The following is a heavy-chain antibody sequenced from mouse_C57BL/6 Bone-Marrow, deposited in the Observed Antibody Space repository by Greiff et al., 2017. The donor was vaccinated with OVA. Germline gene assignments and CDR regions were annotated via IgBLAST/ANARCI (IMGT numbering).Heavy chain of an antibody. CDR3: ARIVADFDY. D-gene: IGHD1-1*01. Sequence: VQLKQSGPVLVKPGASVKMSCKASGYTFTDYYMNWVKQSPGKSLEWIGVINPYNGGTSYNQKFKGKATLTVDKSSSTAYMELNSLTSEDSAVYYCARIVADFDYWGQGTTLTVSS. CDR2: INPYNGGT. V-gene: IGHV1-19*01. J-gene: IGHJ2*01. CDR1: GYTFTDYY.